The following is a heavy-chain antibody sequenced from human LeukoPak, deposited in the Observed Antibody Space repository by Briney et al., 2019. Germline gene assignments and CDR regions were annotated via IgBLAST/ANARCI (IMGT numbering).Heavy chain of an antibody. V-gene: IGHV1-2*02. Sequence: ASVKVSCKASGYTLTGHYIHWVRQAPGQGLEWMGWISPHSGFTMYPQRFQGRVTMTTDTSISTAFLEVRRLRSDDTAAYYCARRTGDDALDIWGQGTMITVYS. D-gene: IGHD7-27*01. CDR1: GYTLTGHY. CDR3: ARRTGDDALDI. J-gene: IGHJ3*02. CDR2: ISPHSGFT.